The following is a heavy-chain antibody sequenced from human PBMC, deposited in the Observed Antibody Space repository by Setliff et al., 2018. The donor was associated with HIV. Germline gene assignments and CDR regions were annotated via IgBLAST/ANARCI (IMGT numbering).Heavy chain of an antibody. V-gene: IGHV4-39*07. J-gene: IGHJ4*02. CDR3: ARGVAAAGL. CDR1: GGSISRSSYY. Sequence: SETLSLTCTVSGGSISRSSYYWAWIRQPPGKGLEWIGNIFYSGHTFYDPSLRSRVTISVDTSKNQFSLKLSSVTAADTAVYYCARGVAAAGLWGQGTLVTVSS. CDR2: IFYSGHT. D-gene: IGHD6-13*01.